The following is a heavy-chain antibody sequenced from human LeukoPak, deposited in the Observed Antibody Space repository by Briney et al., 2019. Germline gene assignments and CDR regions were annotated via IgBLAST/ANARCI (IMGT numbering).Heavy chain of an antibody. CDR1: GFSFSSHS. D-gene: IGHD2-21*02. CDR3: ARGWDGYNDY. V-gene: IGHV3-48*01. Sequence: GGSLRLSCAASGFSFSSHSMSWVRQAPGKGLEWISYIRPSSDTTHYADSVRDRFTISRDNARNSLYLQMTSLRGEDTAVYYCARGWDGYNDYWGQGTLVTVSS. J-gene: IGHJ4*02. CDR2: IRPSSDTT.